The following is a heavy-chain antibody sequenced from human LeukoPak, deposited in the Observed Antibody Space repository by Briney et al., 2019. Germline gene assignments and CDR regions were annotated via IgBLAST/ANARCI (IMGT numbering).Heavy chain of an antibody. V-gene: IGHV3-7*01. CDR2: IKLDGSEK. CDR1: GSTFCAYL. CDR3: ARVRGWHDYFDF. J-gene: IGHJ4*02. Sequence: VGSLRLSCAASGSTFCAYLMSRVRQAPGQGLEWVANIKLDGSEKYYVDSVKGRFTISRDNAKNSLFLQMNNLRAEDTAVYYCARVRGWHDYFDFWGQGTRVTVSS. D-gene: IGHD6-19*01.